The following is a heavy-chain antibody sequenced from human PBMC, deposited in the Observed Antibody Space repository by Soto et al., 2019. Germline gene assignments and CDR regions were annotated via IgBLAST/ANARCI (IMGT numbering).Heavy chain of an antibody. V-gene: IGHV1-69*13. CDR3: ARDKWIRRALYYYYYGMDV. Sequence: SVKVSCKASGGTFSSYAISWVRQAPGQGLEWMGGIIPIFGTANYAQKFQGRVTITADESTSTAYMELSSLRSEDTAVYYCARDKWIRRALYYYYYGMDVWGQGTTVTVSS. J-gene: IGHJ6*02. D-gene: IGHD5-18*01. CDR2: IIPIFGTA. CDR1: GGTFSSYA.